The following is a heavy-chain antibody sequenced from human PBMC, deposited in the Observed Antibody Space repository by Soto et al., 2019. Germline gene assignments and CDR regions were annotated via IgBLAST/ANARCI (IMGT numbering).Heavy chain of an antibody. CDR3: ARGEDIVVVPAAKGTLYYGMDV. D-gene: IGHD2-2*01. Sequence: QVQLVQSGAEVKKPGSSVMVSCKASGGTFSSYAISWVRQAPGQGLEWMGGIIPIFGTANYAQKFQGRVTITADKSTSTAYMELSSLRSEDTAVYYCARGEDIVVVPAAKGTLYYGMDVWGQGTTVTVSS. CDR1: GGTFSSYA. V-gene: IGHV1-69*06. J-gene: IGHJ6*02. CDR2: IIPIFGTA.